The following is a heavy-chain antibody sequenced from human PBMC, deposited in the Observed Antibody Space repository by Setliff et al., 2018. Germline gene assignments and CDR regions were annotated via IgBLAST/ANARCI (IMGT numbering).Heavy chain of an antibody. Sequence: PSETLSLTCSVSGDSIFDNYWSWIRQSPGRGLEWIGYIYTSGTTKYNPSLKSRVTISIDTSKSQFSLNLSSVTAADTAVYYCARIAYGSGSYYFDYWGQGTLVTVSS. CDR3: ARIAYGSGSYYFDY. CDR2: IYTSGTT. CDR1: GDSIFDNY. V-gene: IGHV4-4*08. D-gene: IGHD3-10*01. J-gene: IGHJ4*02.